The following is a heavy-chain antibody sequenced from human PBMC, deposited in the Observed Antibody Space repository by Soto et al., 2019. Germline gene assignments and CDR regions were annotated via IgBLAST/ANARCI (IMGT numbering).Heavy chain of an antibody. CDR3: AREDNYANHWYFDL. CDR1: GGSISSGGYY. J-gene: IGHJ2*01. Sequence: QVQLQESGPGLVKPSQTLSLTCTVSGGSISSGGYYWSWIRQHPGKGLEWIGYIYYSGSTYYNPSLKSRVTISVDTSKNQFSRKLSSVTAADTAVYYCAREDNYANHWYFDLWGRGTLVTVSS. V-gene: IGHV4-31*03. CDR2: IYYSGST. D-gene: IGHD4-4*01.